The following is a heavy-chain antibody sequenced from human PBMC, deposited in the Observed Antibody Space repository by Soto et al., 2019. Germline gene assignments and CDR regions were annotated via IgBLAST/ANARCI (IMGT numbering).Heavy chain of an antibody. CDR3: AMHRGYSSSYGMDV. CDR1: GGTFSSYT. D-gene: IGHD5-18*01. V-gene: IGHV1-69*13. Sequence: ASVKVSCKTSGGTFSSYTISWVRQAPGQGLEWMGRIIPMFATTNFAQKFQGRVTITADESTGTAYMEMSSQRSEDTAVYYCAMHRGYSSSYGMDVWGQGTTVTVSS. CDR2: IIPMFATT. J-gene: IGHJ6*02.